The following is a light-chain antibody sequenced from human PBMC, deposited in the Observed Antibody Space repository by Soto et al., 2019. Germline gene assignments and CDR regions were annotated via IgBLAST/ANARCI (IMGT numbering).Light chain of an antibody. V-gene: IGKV1-12*01. CDR2: AAS. Sequence: DIQMTQSPSSVSASVGDRVTITCRAGRDIGSWLAWYQQVPGKAPKLLIYAASTLQRGVPSRFSGSGSGTEFTLTINSLQPEDFASYYCQQANSFPITFGPGTNVDL. J-gene: IGKJ3*01. CDR3: QQANSFPIT. CDR1: RDIGSW.